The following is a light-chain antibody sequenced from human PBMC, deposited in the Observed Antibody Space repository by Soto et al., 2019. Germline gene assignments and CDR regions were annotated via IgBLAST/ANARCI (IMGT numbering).Light chain of an antibody. Sequence: DIQMTQSPSSLSASVGDRVTITCQASQDIRKYLNWYQQKPGKAPKLLIYDASNLETGVTSRFSGSGSGTDFTFTISGLQPEDIGTYYCQQYDNRPMTFGQGTRLEIK. CDR1: QDIRKY. J-gene: IGKJ5*01. CDR2: DAS. V-gene: IGKV1-33*01. CDR3: QQYDNRPMT.